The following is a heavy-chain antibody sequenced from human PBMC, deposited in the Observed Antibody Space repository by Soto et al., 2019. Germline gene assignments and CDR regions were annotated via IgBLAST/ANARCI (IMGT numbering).Heavy chain of an antibody. D-gene: IGHD6-13*01. CDR3: TRDASRDSSARGWFDP. CDR1: GFTFRSFT. Sequence: GKSLKISCAASGFTFRSFTMNWVRQAPGKGLEWVSTISSNSAYIYYTDALRGRFTISRDNAKNSLHLQMNSLRAEDTAVYYCTRDASRDSSARGWFDPWGPGTLVTVSS. CDR2: ISSNSAYI. J-gene: IGHJ5*02. V-gene: IGHV3-21*01.